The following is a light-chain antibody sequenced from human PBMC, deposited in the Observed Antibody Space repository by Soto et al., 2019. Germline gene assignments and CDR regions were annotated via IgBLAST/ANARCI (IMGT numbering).Light chain of an antibody. CDR3: ATWDDDLSAAV. CDR1: SSNIEGNT. J-gene: IGLJ7*01. V-gene: IGLV1-44*01. Sequence: QSALTQPPSLSGTPGQSVTISCSGSSSNIEGNTVHWYQHLPGTAPKLLIYIDHNRPSRIPDRFSGSKSGTSASLAISGLQSEDEADYYCATWDDDLSAAVFGGGTQLTVL. CDR2: IDH.